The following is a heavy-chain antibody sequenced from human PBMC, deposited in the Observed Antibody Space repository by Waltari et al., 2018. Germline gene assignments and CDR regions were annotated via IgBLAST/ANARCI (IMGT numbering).Heavy chain of an antibody. V-gene: IGHV4-34*01. CDR1: GGSFSGYY. D-gene: IGHD3-3*01. Sequence: QVQLQQWGAGLLKPSETLSLTCAVYGGSFSGYYWSWIRQPPGKGLEWIGEINHSGSTNYNPSLKSRVTISVDTSKNQFSLKLSSVTAADTAVYYCARGIFGVVSAYYYFDYWGQGTLVTVSS. J-gene: IGHJ4*02. CDR2: INHSGST. CDR3: ARGIFGVVSAYYYFDY.